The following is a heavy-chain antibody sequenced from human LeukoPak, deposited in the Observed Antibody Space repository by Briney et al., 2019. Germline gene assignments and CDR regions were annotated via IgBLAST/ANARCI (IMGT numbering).Heavy chain of an antibody. J-gene: IGHJ5*02. V-gene: IGHV4-34*01. CDR2: INHSGST. D-gene: IGHD2-2*02. Sequence: PSETLSLTCAVYGGSFSGYYWSWIRQPPGKGLEWIGEINHSGSTNYNPSLKSRVTISVDTSKNQFSLKLSSVTAADTAVYYCASPFIVVPAAIPWGQGTLVTVSS. CDR3: ASPFIVVPAAIP. CDR1: GGSFSGYY.